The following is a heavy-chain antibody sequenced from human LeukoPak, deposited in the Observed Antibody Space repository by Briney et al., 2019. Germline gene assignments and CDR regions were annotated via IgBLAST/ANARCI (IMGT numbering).Heavy chain of an antibody. CDR2: IWYDGSNK. D-gene: IGHD5-12*01. V-gene: IGHV3-33*06. CDR3: AKDLAHSGYTDGFDY. CDR1: GFTFSSYG. J-gene: IGHJ4*02. Sequence: GGSLRLSCAASGFTFSSYGMHWVRQAPGKGLEWVAVIWYDGSNKYYADSVKGRFTISRDNSKNTLYLQMNSLGAEDTAVYYCAKDLAHSGYTDGFDYWGQGTLVTVSS.